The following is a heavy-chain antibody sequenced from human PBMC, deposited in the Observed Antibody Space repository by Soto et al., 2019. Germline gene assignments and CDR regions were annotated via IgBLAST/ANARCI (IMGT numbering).Heavy chain of an antibody. D-gene: IGHD2-15*01. V-gene: IGHV3-74*01. CDR1: GFTFNTYW. J-gene: IGHJ4*02. Sequence: GGSLRLSCAASGFTFNTYWMHWVRQAPGKGLVWVSRINSDGSSTSYADSVKGRFTTSRDNAKNTLYLQMNSVRAEDTAVYYCARFYGYCSGGSCHFDYWGQGSLVTVSS. CDR3: ARFYGYCSGGSCHFDY. CDR2: INSDGSST.